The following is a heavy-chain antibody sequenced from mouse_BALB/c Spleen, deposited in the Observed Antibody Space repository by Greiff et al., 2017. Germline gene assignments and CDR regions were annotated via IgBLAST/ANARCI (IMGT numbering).Heavy chain of an antibody. CDR2: ISYDGSN. J-gene: IGHJ4*01. V-gene: IGHV3-6*02. Sequence: EVKLQESGPGLVKPSQSLSLTCSVTGYSITSGYYWNWIRQFPGNKLEWMGYISYDGSNNYNPSLKNRISITRDTSKNQFFLKLNSVTTEDTATYYCARRGSSYAMDYWGQGTSVTVSS. CDR3: ARRGSSYAMDY. D-gene: IGHD1-1*01. CDR1: GYSITSGYY.